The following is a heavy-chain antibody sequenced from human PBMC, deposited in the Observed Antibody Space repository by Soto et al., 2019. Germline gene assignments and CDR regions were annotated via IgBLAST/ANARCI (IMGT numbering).Heavy chain of an antibody. J-gene: IGHJ4*02. V-gene: IGHV3-23*01. CDR3: ARTLDFWDRNSPFDH. CDR2: ISDGGRST. D-gene: IGHD3-16*01. CDR1: GPRFSDYA. Sequence: GGSLRLSSAGRGPRFSDYAIGWLRQAPRKGLEWVSFISDGGRSTYYTDSVKRRFTISRDNSKNTVYLQLQGQRAEDTAIYFCARTLDFWDRNSPFDHWGQGTLVTVTT.